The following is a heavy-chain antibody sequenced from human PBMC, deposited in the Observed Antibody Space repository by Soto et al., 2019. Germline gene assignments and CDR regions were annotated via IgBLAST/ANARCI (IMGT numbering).Heavy chain of an antibody. CDR2: ISYDGSNK. V-gene: IGHV3-30*18. D-gene: IGHD1-26*01. Sequence: QVQLVESGGGVVQPGRSLRLSCAASGFTFSSYGMHWVRQAPGKGLEWVAVISYDGSNKYYADSVKGRFTISRDNSKNTLYLQMNSLRAEDTAVYYCAKDSQGWELTPWFDPWGQGTLVTVSS. CDR1: GFTFSSYG. J-gene: IGHJ5*02. CDR3: AKDSQGWELTPWFDP.